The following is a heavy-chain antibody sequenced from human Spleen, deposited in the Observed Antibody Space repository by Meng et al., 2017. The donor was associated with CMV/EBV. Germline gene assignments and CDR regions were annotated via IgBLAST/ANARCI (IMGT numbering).Heavy chain of an antibody. J-gene: IGHJ4*02. Sequence: ACGGSVRSGSYYWGWLRQPPGRGLEWIGYIYYSGSSNYNPSLKSRATISVHSSKTQFSLKVASVTAADTAVYFCARFSGNWFSFDSWGQGTLVTVSS. V-gene: IGHV4-61*01. CDR1: GGSVRSGSYY. CDR2: IYYSGSS. D-gene: IGHD1-1*01. CDR3: ARFSGNWFSFDS.